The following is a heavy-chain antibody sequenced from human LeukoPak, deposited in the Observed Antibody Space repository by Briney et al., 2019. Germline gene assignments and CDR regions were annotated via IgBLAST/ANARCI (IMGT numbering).Heavy chain of an antibody. V-gene: IGHV4-30-2*01. CDR3: ARVRHGSGTAVDV. J-gene: IGHJ6*02. CDR2: IYHSGST. Sequence: PSESLSLTCAVSGGSISSVGYSWSRIRQPPGKGLEWIGYIYHSGSTYYNPSLKSRVTISVDRSKNQFSLKLSSVTAADTAVYYCARVRHGSGTAVDVWGQGTTVTVSS. D-gene: IGHD3-10*01. CDR1: GGSISSVGYS.